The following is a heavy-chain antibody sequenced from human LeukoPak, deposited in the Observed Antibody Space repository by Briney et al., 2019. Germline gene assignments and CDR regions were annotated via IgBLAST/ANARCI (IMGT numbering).Heavy chain of an antibody. V-gene: IGHV3-33*06. D-gene: IGHD5-18*01. CDR3: AKDSASYGRFDC. CDR2: IWYDGSNK. Sequence: PGRSLRLSCAASGFTFSNYGMYWVRQAPGKGLEGVAVIWYDGSNKYYADSVKGRFTISRDDSKNTLYLQMNSLRAEDTAVYFCAKDSASYGRFDCWGQGTLVTVSS. CDR1: GFTFSNYG. J-gene: IGHJ4*02.